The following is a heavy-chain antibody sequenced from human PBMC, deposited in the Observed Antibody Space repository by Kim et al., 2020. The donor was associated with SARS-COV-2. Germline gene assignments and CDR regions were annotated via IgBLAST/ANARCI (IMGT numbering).Heavy chain of an antibody. D-gene: IGHD3-3*01. V-gene: IGHV1-8*01. CDR2: MNPNSGNT. Sequence: ASVKVSCKASGYTFTSYDINWVRQATGQGLEWMGWMNPNSGNTGYAQKFQGRVTMTRNTSISTAYMELSSLRSEDTAVYYCARGNTEPHTGYYDFWSGYYTRGYWFDPWGQGTLVTVSS. J-gene: IGHJ5*02. CDR3: ARGNTEPHTGYYDFWSGYYTRGYWFDP. CDR1: GYTFTSYD.